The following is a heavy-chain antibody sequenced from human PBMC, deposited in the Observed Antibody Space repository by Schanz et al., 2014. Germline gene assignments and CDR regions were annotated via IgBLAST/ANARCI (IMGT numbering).Heavy chain of an antibody. CDR3: ARANYRRKINFDY. CDR1: GFAFSVYG. Sequence: QVQMVESGGGVVQPGRSLRLSCAASGFAFSVYGMHWVRQAPGKGPEWVSGISGSGGSTYYADSVKGRFTISRDNSKNTLYLQMSSLRAEDTAVYYCARANYRRKINFDYWGRGTLVTVSS. CDR2: ISGSGGST. V-gene: IGHV3-NL1*01. J-gene: IGHJ4*02. D-gene: IGHD3-10*01.